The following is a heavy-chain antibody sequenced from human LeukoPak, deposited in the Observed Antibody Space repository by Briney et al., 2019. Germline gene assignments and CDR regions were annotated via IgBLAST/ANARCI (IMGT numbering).Heavy chain of an antibody. D-gene: IGHD1-26*01. V-gene: IGHV3-11*01. Sequence: GGSLRLSCAASGFTFSDYYMSWIRQAPGKGLEWVSYISSSGSTIYYADSVKGRFTISRDNSKNSLYLQMNSLRTEDTALYYCATGGSGSYSGFDYWGQGTLVTVSS. CDR3: ATGGSGSYSGFDY. CDR1: GFTFSDYY. CDR2: ISSSGSTI. J-gene: IGHJ4*02.